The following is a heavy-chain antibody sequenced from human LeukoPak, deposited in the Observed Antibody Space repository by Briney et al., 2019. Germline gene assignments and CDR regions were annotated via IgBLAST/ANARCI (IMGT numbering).Heavy chain of an antibody. D-gene: IGHD3-22*01. CDR1: GGSVNSGDYY. V-gene: IGHV4-61*08. Sequence: SETLSLTCSVSGGSVNSGDYYWNWIRQPPGKGLEYIGYIYYSGSTNYNPSLKSRVTMSLDRSKNQFSLRLSSVTAADTAVYYCVSYSDSSGYLAYFDFWGQGTLVTASP. CDR3: VSYSDSSGYLAYFDF. CDR2: IYYSGST. J-gene: IGHJ4*02.